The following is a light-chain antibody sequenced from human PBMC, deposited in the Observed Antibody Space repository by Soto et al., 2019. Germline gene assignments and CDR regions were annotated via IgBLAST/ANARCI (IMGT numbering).Light chain of an antibody. CDR2: AAS. V-gene: IGKV1D-16*01. J-gene: IGKJ1*01. Sequence: DIQMTQSPSSLSAAVGDRVTITCRAARDVSRWLAWYQHRPGEAPKLLIYAASSLQSGVPSRFSGSGSGTDFTLTISSLQPDDFATYYCQHYNSYSEAFGQGTKVDI. CDR3: QHYNSYSEA. CDR1: RDVSRW.